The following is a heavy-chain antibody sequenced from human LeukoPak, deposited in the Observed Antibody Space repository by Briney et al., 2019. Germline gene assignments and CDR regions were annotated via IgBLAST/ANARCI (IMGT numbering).Heavy chain of an antibody. CDR3: ATGEGGRWLQLSPIFDY. CDR1: GYTLTELS. CDR2: FDPEDGET. V-gene: IGHV1-24*01. D-gene: IGHD5-24*01. J-gene: IGHJ4*02. Sequence: ASVKVSCKVSGYTLTELSMHWVRQAPGKGREWMGGFDPEDGETIYAQKFQGRVTMTEDTSTDTAYMELSSLRSEDTAVYYCATGEGGRWLQLSPIFDYWGQGTLVTVSS.